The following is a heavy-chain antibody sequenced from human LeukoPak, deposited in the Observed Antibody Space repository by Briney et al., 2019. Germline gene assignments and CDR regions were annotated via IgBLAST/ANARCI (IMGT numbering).Heavy chain of an antibody. Sequence: SEGSFSSYASSWVRQAHGQEIEWMGRIIPIFGIANYAQKFQGRVTITADKSTSTAYMELSSLRSEDTAVYYCARGGSSGWYLGSWGQGTLVTVSS. J-gene: IGHJ5*01. D-gene: IGHD6-19*01. V-gene: IGHV1-69*04. CDR2: IIPIFGIA. CDR1: EGSFSSYA. CDR3: ARGGSSGWYLGS.